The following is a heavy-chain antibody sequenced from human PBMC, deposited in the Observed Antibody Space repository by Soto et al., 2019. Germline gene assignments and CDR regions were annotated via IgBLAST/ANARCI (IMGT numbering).Heavy chain of an antibody. CDR2: IYHSWIT. CDR1: GGSISSSNW. D-gene: IGHD1-26*01. V-gene: IGHV4-4*02. CDR3: ARFNSGNYYEAFDI. Sequence: SETLSLTCAVSGGSISSSNWWSWVRQPPGKGLEWIGEIYHSWITNYNPSLKSRVTISVDKSKNQFSLKLSSVTAADTAVYYCARFNSGNYYEAFDIWGQGTMVTVSS. J-gene: IGHJ3*02.